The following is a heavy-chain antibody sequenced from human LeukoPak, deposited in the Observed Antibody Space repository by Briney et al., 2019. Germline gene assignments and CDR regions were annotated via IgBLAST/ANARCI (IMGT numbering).Heavy chain of an antibody. J-gene: IGHJ5*02. CDR1: GASISSYY. D-gene: IGHD3-22*01. CDR2: IYYSGNT. CDR3: ARHGYYFDSSGYLGYWFDP. V-gene: IGHV4-59*08. Sequence: SETLSPTCTVSGASISSYYWSWIRQPPGKGLEWIGYIYYSGNTNYNPSLKSRVTISVDTSKNQFSLMLSSVTAADTAVYYCARHGYYFDSSGYLGYWFDPWGQGTLVTVSS.